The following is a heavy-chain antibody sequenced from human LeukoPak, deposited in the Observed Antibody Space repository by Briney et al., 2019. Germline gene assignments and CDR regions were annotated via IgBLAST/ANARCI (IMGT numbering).Heavy chain of an antibody. CDR1: GFTFGDYA. V-gene: IGHV3-49*04. D-gene: IGHD3-22*01. CDR3: TREAYYDSSGYPYYFDY. CDR2: IRSKAYGGTT. Sequence: GRSLRLSCTASGFTFGDYAMSWVRQAPGKGLEWVGFIRSKAYGGTTEYAASVKGRFTISRDDSKRIAYLQMNSLKTEDTAVYYCTREAYYDSSGYPYYFDYWGQGTLVTVSS. J-gene: IGHJ4*02.